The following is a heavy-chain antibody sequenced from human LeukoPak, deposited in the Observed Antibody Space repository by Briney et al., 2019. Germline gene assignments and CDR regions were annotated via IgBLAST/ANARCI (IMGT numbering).Heavy chain of an antibody. CDR1: GFTFSSYW. V-gene: IGHV3-7*01. CDR3: ARDVTADYYDSSGYYY. J-gene: IGHJ4*02. D-gene: IGHD3-22*01. CDR2: IKQDGSEK. Sequence: GGSLRLSCAASGFTFSSYWMSWVRQAPGKGLEWVANIKQDGSEKYYVDSVKGRFTISRDNAKNSLYLQMNSLSAEDTAVYYCARDVTADYYDSSGYYYWGQGTLVTVSS.